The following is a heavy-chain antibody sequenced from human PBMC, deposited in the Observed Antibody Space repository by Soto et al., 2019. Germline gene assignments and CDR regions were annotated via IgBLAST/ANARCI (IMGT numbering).Heavy chain of an antibody. Sequence: QVQLVQSGAEVKKPGSSVKVSCKASGGTFSSYAISWVRQAPGQGLEWMGGIIPIFGTANYAQKFQGRVTITADESTSTAYMERSSLRSEDTAVYYCARRGMGIAVAGHFDYWGQGTLVTVSS. V-gene: IGHV1-69*12. CDR3: ARRGMGIAVAGHFDY. D-gene: IGHD6-19*01. J-gene: IGHJ4*02. CDR2: IIPIFGTA. CDR1: GGTFSSYA.